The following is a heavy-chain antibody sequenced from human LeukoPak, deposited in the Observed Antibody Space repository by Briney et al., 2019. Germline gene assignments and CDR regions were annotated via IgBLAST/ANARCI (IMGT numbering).Heavy chain of an antibody. V-gene: IGHV4-34*01. CDR3: ARADYYDSSGYYSFDP. D-gene: IGHD3-22*01. CDR1: GGSFSGYY. CDR2: INHSGST. Sequence: SETLSLTCAVYGGSFSGYYWSWIRQPPGKGLEWIGEINHSGSTNYNPSLKSRVTISVDTSKNQFSLKLSSVTAADTAVYYCARADYYDSSGYYSFDPWGQGTLVTVSS. J-gene: IGHJ5*02.